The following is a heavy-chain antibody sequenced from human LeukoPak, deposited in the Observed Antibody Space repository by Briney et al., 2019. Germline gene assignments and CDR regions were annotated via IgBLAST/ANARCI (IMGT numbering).Heavy chain of an antibody. CDR1: GFTFSSYA. Sequence: GGSLRLSCAASGFTFSSYAMHWVRQAPGKGLEWVAVISYDGSNKYYADSVKGRFTISQDNSKNTLYLQMNSLRADDTAMYYCAKKYANLWYFDFWGQGTLVTVSS. CDR3: AKKYANLWYFDF. V-gene: IGHV3-30*07. J-gene: IGHJ4*02. D-gene: IGHD2-2*01. CDR2: ISYDGSNK.